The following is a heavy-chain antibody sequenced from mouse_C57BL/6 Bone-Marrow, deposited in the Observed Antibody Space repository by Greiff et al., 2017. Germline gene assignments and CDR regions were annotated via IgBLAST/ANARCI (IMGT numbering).Heavy chain of an antibody. V-gene: IGHV5-17*01. D-gene: IGHD1-1*02. Sequence: EVQRVESGGGLVKPGGSLKLSCAASGFTFSDYGMHWVRQAPEKGLEWVAYISSGSSTIYYADTVKGRFTISRDNAKNTLFLQMTSLRSEDTAMYYCARAYGPFAYWGQGTLVTVSA. J-gene: IGHJ3*01. CDR3: ARAYGPFAY. CDR2: ISSGSSTI. CDR1: GFTFSDYG.